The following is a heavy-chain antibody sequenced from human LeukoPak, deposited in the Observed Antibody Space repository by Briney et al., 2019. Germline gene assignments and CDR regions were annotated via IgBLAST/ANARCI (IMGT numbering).Heavy chain of an antibody. CDR2: ISYDGINT. CDR1: GFTFSNYA. CDR3: ARVGGPYNLWFGELLVFDY. D-gene: IGHD3-10*01. Sequence: GGSLRLSCAASGFTFSNYAMHWVRQAPGKGLEWVAVISYDGINTYYADSVEGRFTISRDKSKNTPYLEVNSLRAEDTAVYYCARVGGPYNLWFGELLVFDYWGQGTLVTVSS. V-gene: IGHV3-30*03. J-gene: IGHJ4*02.